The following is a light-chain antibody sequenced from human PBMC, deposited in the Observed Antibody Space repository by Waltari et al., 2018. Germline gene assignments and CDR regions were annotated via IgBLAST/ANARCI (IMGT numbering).Light chain of an antibody. V-gene: IGLV2-23*02. J-gene: IGLJ3*02. Sequence: QSALTQPASLSGSPGQSITISCAGTSSDIGSYNFFPCYQQHPGKAPKLMIYEVSKRPSGVSNLFFGSKSGNTASLTISGLQAEDEADYYCCSYAGSGTFSFGGGTKLTVL. CDR3: CSYAGSGTFS. CDR2: EVS. CDR1: SSDIGSYNF.